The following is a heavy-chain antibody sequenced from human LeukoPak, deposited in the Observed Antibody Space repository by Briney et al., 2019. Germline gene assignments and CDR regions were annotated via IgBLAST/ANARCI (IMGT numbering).Heavy chain of an antibody. J-gene: IGHJ4*02. D-gene: IGHD5-12*01. Sequence: SETLSLTCTVSGGSISRRSYYWGGIRQPPGKGLEWIGIIYSSGSTYSNPSLKSRVTISLDTSKSQLSLKVSSVTAADTAVYFCARGIEAGYDYWGQGTLVTVSS. CDR2: IYSSGST. CDR3: ARGIEAGYDY. V-gene: IGHV4-39*07. CDR1: GGSISRRSYY.